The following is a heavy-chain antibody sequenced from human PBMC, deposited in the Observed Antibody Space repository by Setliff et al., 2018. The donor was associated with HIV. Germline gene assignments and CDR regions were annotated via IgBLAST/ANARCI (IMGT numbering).Heavy chain of an antibody. D-gene: IGHD3-22*01. V-gene: IGHV3-11*04. CDR3: ARDPPKHYYDSSGYWGG. Sequence: PGGSLRLSCEASGFTFSDYYMGWIRQAPGKGLECVSYISSSGSTIYYADSVKGRFTISRDNAKNSLYLQMNSLRAEDTAVYYCARDPPKHYYDSSGYWGGWGQGTLVTVSS. CDR1: GFTFSDYY. CDR2: ISSSGSTI. J-gene: IGHJ4*02.